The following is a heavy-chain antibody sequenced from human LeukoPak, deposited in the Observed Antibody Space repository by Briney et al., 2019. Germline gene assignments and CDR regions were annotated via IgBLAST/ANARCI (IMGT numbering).Heavy chain of an antibody. CDR1: GGTFSSYA. CDR2: IIPIFGTA. J-gene: IGHJ4*02. CDR3: ARERHRKGSGYLLDY. Sequence: GASVKVSCKASGGTFSSYAISWLRQAAGQGLEWMGGIIPIFGTANYAQKFQGRVTITTDESTSTAYMELSSLRSEDTAVYYCARERHRKGSGYLLDYWGQGTLVTVSS. V-gene: IGHV1-69*05. D-gene: IGHD3-22*01.